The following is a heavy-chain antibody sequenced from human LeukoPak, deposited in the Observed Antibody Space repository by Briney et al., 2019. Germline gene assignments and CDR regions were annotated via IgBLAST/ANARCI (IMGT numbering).Heavy chain of an antibody. CDR1: GGSISRGGYS. Sequence: PSETLSLTCAVSGGSISRGGYSWSWIRQPPGKGLEWIGYIYHSGSTYYNPSLKSRVTISVDRSKNQFSLKLSSVTAADTAVYYCASYYDSSPFDYWGQGTLVTVSS. D-gene: IGHD3-22*01. CDR2: IYHSGST. J-gene: IGHJ4*02. CDR3: ASYYDSSPFDY. V-gene: IGHV4-30-2*01.